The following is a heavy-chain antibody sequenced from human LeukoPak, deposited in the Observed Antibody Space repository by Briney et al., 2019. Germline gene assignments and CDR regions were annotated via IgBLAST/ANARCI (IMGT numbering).Heavy chain of an antibody. V-gene: IGHV3-23*01. D-gene: IGHD5-12*01. Sequence: GGSLRLSCTASGFTFSSFSMSWVRQAPGKGLEWVSAITGSGGSTYYADSVKGRFTISRDNSQNTLFLQMNGLRAEDTAVYYCTARYSGYDIHWGQGTLVTASS. CDR1: GFTFSSFS. CDR3: TARYSGYDIH. J-gene: IGHJ4*02. CDR2: ITGSGGST.